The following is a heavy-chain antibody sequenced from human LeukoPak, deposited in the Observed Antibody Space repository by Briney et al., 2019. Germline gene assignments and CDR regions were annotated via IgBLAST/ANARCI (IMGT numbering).Heavy chain of an antibody. Sequence: PGGSLRLPCSASGFTFGSYWMNWVRQAPGKGPEWVANIKQDGSEINYVDSVKGRFIISRDNAKNSLYLQMNSLRVDDTAVYYCAGGSGWITGDSGHGTLVTASS. J-gene: IGHJ4*01. V-gene: IGHV3-7*03. CDR2: IKQDGSEI. CDR3: AGGSGWITGD. D-gene: IGHD1-14*01. CDR1: GFTFGSYW.